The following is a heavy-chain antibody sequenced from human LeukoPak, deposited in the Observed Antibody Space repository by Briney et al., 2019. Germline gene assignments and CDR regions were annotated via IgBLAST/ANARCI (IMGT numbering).Heavy chain of an antibody. CDR1: GGSISSSSYY. CDR2: IYYSGST. V-gene: IGHV4-39*07. J-gene: IGHJ3*02. D-gene: IGHD1-26*01. Sequence: PSETLSLTCTVSGGSISSSSYYWGWIRQPPGKGLGWIGSIYYSGSTYYNPSLKSRVTISVDTSKNQFSLKLSSVTAADTAVYYCARDPYYPDAFDIWGQGTMVTVSS. CDR3: ARDPYYPDAFDI.